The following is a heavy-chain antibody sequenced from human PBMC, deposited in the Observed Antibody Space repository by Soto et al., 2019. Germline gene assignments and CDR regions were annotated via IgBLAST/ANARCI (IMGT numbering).Heavy chain of an antibody. V-gene: IGHV3-7*01. CDR1: GLNLISHW. Sequence: LRLSYTASGLNLISHWMSWVCQAPGKGLEWVANIKQDGSEKYYVDSVKGRFTISRDNAKNSLYLQMNSLRAEDTAVYYCARDVKLVRGLVGYYYYGMDVWGQGTTVTV. CDR2: IKQDGSEK. J-gene: IGHJ6*02. CDR3: ARDVKLVRGLVGYYYYGMDV. D-gene: IGHD6-13*01.